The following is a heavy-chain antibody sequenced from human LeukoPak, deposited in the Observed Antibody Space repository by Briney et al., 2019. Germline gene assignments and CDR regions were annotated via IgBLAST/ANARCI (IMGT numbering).Heavy chain of an antibody. CDR2: IYYSGIT. CDR3: ARFNPGGPGDIVVVVAATQVGNWFDP. V-gene: IGHV4-39*01. CDR1: GGSISSSSYY. J-gene: IGHJ5*02. D-gene: IGHD2-15*01. Sequence: PSETLSLTCTVSGGSISSSSYYWGWIRQPPGKGLEWIGSIYYSGITYYNPSLKSRVTISFDTSTKQFSLQLSSWTAADTAVYYCARFNPGGPGDIVVVVAATQVGNWFDPWGQGTLVTVSS.